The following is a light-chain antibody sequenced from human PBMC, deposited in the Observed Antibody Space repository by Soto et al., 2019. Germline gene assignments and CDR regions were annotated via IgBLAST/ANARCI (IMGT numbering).Light chain of an antibody. Sequence: QSVLTQPPSASGTPGQRVTISCSGSTSNIGSNSVNWYQQLPGTAPKLLLYSSDRRPSGVPDRFSGSTSGTSASLAINGLQHEDEADYYCAAWDDSLNGWVFGGGTKLTVL. CDR2: SSD. CDR3: AAWDDSLNGWV. J-gene: IGLJ3*02. V-gene: IGLV1-44*01. CDR1: TSNIGSNS.